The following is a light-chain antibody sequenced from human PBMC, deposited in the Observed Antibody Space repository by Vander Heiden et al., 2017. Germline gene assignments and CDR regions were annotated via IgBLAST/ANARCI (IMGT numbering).Light chain of an antibody. CDR1: QRVSSY. J-gene: IGKJ1*01. CDR2: DAS. V-gene: IGKV3-11*01. Sequence: EIVLTHSPATLSLSPGERATLSCRASQRVSSYLAWYQQKPGQAPRLLIYDASNRATGIPARFSGSGPGTDFTLTISSLEPEDFAVYYCQQHSNWPRTFGQGTKVEIK. CDR3: QQHSNWPRT.